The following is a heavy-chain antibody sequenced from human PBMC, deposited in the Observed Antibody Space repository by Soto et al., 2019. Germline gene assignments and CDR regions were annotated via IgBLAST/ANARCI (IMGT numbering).Heavy chain of an antibody. D-gene: IGHD1-7*01. J-gene: IGHJ3*02. CDR2: ISTDNGNT. V-gene: IGHV1-3*04. Sequence: QVQLVQSGAEVKKPGASVRVSCKPSGYTFTTYAMHWVRQAPGQRLEWMGWISTDNGNTKYSQKFPGRVTITRDTSASIAYMELSSLRSEDTAVYYCARSSWNYDNAFDIWGQGTMVSVS. CDR1: GYTFTTYA. CDR3: ARSSWNYDNAFDI.